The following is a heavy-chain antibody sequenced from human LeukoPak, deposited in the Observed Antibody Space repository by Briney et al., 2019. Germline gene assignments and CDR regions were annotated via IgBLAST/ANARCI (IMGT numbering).Heavy chain of an antibody. CDR1: GGSISSSSNY. Sequence: PWETLALTCTVSGGSISSSSNYWGWIRQPPGQGLEWIGNIYYSGSTYYNPFLKSRVTISVDTSKNQFSLNLSSVTAAESAVYYCARHQGSGYYSYYYMDVWGKGTTVTVSS. CDR3: ARHQGSGYYSYYYMDV. D-gene: IGHD3-3*01. CDR2: IYYSGST. V-gene: IGHV4-39*01. J-gene: IGHJ6*03.